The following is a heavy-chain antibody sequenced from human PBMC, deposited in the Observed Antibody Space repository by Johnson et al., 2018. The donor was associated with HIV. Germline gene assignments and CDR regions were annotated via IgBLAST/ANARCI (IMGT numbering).Heavy chain of an antibody. CDR2: ISFDGGTK. Sequence: QVQLVESGGGVVQPGRSLRLSCAASGFTFGSYAMHWVRQAPGKGLEWVALISFDGGTKYYADSVKGRFIISRDDSKDTLHLHMNSLRPEDTAVYHCARDRIVGADYDAFDIWGQGTMVTVSS. J-gene: IGHJ3*02. V-gene: IGHV3-30*04. D-gene: IGHD1-26*01. CDR3: ARDRIVGADYDAFDI. CDR1: GFTFGSYA.